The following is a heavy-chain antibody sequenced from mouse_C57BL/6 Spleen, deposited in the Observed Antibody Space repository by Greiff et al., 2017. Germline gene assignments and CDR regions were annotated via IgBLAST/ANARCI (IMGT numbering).Heavy chain of an antibody. Sequence: VHLVESGPGLVAPSQSLSITCTVSGFSLTSYGVDWVRQSPGKGLEWLGVIWGVGSTNYNSALKSRLSVSKDNSKSQVFLKMNSLQTDDTAMYYWASHWLYAMDYWGKGTSVTVSS. CDR1: GFSLTSYG. J-gene: IGHJ4*01. D-gene: IGHD4-1*01. CDR2: IWGVGST. V-gene: IGHV2-6*01. CDR3: ASHWLYAMDY.